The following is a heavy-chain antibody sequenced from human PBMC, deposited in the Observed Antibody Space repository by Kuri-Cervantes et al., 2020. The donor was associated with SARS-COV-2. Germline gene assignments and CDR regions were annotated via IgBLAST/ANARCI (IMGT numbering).Heavy chain of an antibody. CDR1: GGSISSSSYY. V-gene: IGHV4-39*07. J-gene: IGHJ4*02. CDR3: ARKGLWSGYLN. CDR2: IYYSGST. Sequence: SETLSLTCTVSGGSISSSSYYWGWIRQPPGKGLEWIGGIYYSGSTYYNPSLKSRVTISVDTSKNQFSLKLSSVTAADTAVYYCARKGLWSGYLNWGEGTLVTVSS. D-gene: IGHD3-3*01.